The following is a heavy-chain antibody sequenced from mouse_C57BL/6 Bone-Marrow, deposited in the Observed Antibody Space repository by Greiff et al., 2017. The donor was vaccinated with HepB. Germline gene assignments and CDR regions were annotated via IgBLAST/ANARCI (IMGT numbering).Heavy chain of an antibody. Sequence: EVQRVESGGGLVQPGGSLKLSCAASGFTFSDYYMYWVRQTPEKRLEWVAYISNGGGSTYYPDTVKGRFTISRDNAKNTLYLQMSRLKSEDTAMYYCARRGFITTVVDWYFDVWGTGTTVTVSS. J-gene: IGHJ1*03. CDR3: ARRGFITTVVDWYFDV. V-gene: IGHV5-12*01. D-gene: IGHD1-1*01. CDR2: ISNGGGST. CDR1: GFTFSDYY.